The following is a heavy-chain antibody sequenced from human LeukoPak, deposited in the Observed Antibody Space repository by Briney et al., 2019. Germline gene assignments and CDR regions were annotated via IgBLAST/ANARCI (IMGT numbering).Heavy chain of an antibody. V-gene: IGHV4-59*01. CDR1: GGSISSYY. Sequence: SETLSLTCTVSGGSISSYYWSWIRQPPGKGLEWIGYIYYSGSTNYNPSLKSRVTISVDTSKNQFSLKLSSVTAADTAVYYCARDYYDSSDPYYYYGMDVWGQGTTVTVPS. J-gene: IGHJ6*02. D-gene: IGHD3-22*01. CDR2: IYYSGST. CDR3: ARDYYDSSDPYYYYGMDV.